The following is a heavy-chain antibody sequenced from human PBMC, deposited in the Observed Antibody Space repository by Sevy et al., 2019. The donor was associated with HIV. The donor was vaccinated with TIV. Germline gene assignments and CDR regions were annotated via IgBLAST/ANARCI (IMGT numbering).Heavy chain of an antibody. D-gene: IGHD3-22*01. V-gene: IGHV5-51*01. J-gene: IGHJ3*02. CDR3: ARGLYYYDSSGYSDAFDI. CDR2: FYPGNSDV. Sequence: GESLKISCKGSGYIFKNYWIGWVRQVPGKGLEWMGIFYPGNSDVRYSPFFQGHVTISADKSISAAYLQWRSLKASDTAMYFCARGLYYYDSSGYSDAFDIWGQGTMVTVSS. CDR1: GYIFKNYW.